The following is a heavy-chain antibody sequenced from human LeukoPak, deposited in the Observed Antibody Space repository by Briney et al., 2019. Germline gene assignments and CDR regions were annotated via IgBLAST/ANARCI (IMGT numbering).Heavy chain of an antibody. J-gene: IGHJ5*02. CDR3: ARGFASGWYSRYDP. Sequence: PLETLSLTCTVSGDPVSRGSYYWSWIRRPPGKELEWIGYVYHTGSTNYNPSLKSRVTISVDTSKNEFSLKMTSVTAADTAVYYCARGFASGWYSRYDPWGQGTLVTVSS. CDR1: GDPVSRGSYY. V-gene: IGHV4-61*01. D-gene: IGHD6-19*01. CDR2: VYHTGST.